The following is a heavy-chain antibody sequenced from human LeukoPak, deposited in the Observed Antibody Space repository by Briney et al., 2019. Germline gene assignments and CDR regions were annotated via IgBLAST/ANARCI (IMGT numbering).Heavy chain of an antibody. CDR1: GGTFSSYA. Sequence: ASVKVSCKASGGTFSSYAISWVRQAPGQGLEWMGGIIPIFGTANYAQKFQGRVTITTDESTSTAYMELSSLRSEDTAVYYCARGQCSSTSCQPMDYYYYYMDVWGKGTTVTVSS. J-gene: IGHJ6*03. D-gene: IGHD2-2*01. CDR3: ARGQCSSTSCQPMDYYYYYMDV. CDR2: IIPIFGTA. V-gene: IGHV1-69*05.